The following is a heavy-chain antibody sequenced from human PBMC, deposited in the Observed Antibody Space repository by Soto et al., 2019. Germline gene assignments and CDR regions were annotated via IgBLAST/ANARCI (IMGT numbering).Heavy chain of an antibody. CDR3: ARGLRWGLFDY. Sequence: GGSLRLSCAASGFTFSRDWMHWVRQAPGKGLVWVSHINSDGSSTSYADSVNGRFTISRDNAKNALYLQMNSLRAEDTAVYYCARGLRWGLFDYWGPGTLVTVSS. D-gene: IGHD4-17*01. CDR2: INSDGSST. CDR1: GFTFSRDW. V-gene: IGHV3-74*01. J-gene: IGHJ4*02.